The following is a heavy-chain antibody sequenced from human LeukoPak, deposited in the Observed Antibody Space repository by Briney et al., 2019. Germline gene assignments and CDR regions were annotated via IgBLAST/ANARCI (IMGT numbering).Heavy chain of an antibody. CDR3: ARGAMATTPFFDY. D-gene: IGHD5-24*01. J-gene: IGHJ4*02. V-gene: IGHV4-59*01. CDR1: GGSISSYY. CDR2: IYYSGST. Sequence: SETLSLTCTVSGGSISSYYWSWIRQPPGKGLEWIGYIYYSGSTNYNPSLKSRVTISVDTSKNQFSLKLTSLTAADTAVYYCARGAMATTPFFDYWGQGTLVTVSS.